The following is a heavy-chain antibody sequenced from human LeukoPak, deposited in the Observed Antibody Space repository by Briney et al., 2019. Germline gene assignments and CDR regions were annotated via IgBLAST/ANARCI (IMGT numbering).Heavy chain of an antibody. CDR3: ARDLWAHDSSGYSVY. V-gene: IGHV3-7*01. CDR1: GFTFSSYW. J-gene: IGHJ4*02. D-gene: IGHD3-22*01. Sequence: PGGALRLSCAASGFTFSSYWMSWVRQAPGKGLEWVANIKQDGSEKYYVDSVKGRFTISRDNAKNSLYLQMNSLRAEDTAVYYCARDLWAHDSSGYSVYWVQGTLVTVSS. CDR2: IKQDGSEK.